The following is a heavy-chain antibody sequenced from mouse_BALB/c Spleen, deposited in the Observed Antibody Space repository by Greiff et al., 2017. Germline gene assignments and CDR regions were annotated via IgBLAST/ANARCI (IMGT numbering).Heavy chain of an antibody. CDR1: GYSITSGYY. CDR2: ISYDGSN. J-gene: IGHJ2*01. Sequence: ESGPGLVKPSQSLSLTCSVTGYSITSGYYWNWIRQFPGNKLEWMGYISYDGSNNYNPSLKNRISITRDTSKNQFFLKLNSVTTEDTATYYCARGGSSYYFDYWGQGTTLTVSS. V-gene: IGHV3-6*02. CDR3: ARGGSSYYFDY. D-gene: IGHD1-1*01.